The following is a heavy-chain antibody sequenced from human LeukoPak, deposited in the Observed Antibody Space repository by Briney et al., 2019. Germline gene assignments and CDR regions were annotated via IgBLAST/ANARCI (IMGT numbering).Heavy chain of an antibody. V-gene: IGHV1-69*06. J-gene: IGHJ4*02. CDR1: GGTFSSYA. CDR3: ARTPSRGDFWSGYPTDYFDY. D-gene: IGHD3-3*01. CDR2: IIPIFGTA. Sequence: AAVKVSCKASGGTFSSYAISWVRQAPGQGLEWMGGIIPIFGTANYAQKFQGRVTITADKSTSTAYMELSSLRSEETAVYYCARTPSRGDFWSGYPTDYFDYWGQGTLVTVSS.